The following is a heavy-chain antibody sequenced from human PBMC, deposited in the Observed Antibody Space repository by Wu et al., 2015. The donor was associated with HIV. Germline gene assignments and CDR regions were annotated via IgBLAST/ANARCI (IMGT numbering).Heavy chain of an antibody. D-gene: IGHD3-9*01. CDR3: ARVFCARPSCGRATGVGYPSV. V-gene: IGHV1-2*02. CDR2: INSASGDT. J-gene: IGHJ2*01. Sequence: QVQLVQSGAEMKNPGASVKVSCKASGYIFSTFYMHWVRQVPGQPFEWMGWINSASGDTRYAPKFDGRVTLTRDTSSTTAYMELRSLTSDDTAVYYCARVFCARPSCGRATGVGYPSVGGR. CDR1: GYIFSTFY.